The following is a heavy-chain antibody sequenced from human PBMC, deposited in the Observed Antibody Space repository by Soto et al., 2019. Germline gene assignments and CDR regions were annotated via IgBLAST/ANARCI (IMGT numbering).Heavy chain of an antibody. CDR1: GYTFTGYY. V-gene: IGHV1-2*02. J-gene: IGHJ4*02. Sequence: ASVKVSCKASGYTFTGYYMHWVRQAPGQGLEWMGWINPNSGGTNYAQKFQGRVTMTRDTSISTAYMELSRLRSDDTAVYYCARDLRYFDWLSYYWGQGTLVTVSS. CDR2: INPNSGGT. D-gene: IGHD3-9*01. CDR3: ARDLRYFDWLSYY.